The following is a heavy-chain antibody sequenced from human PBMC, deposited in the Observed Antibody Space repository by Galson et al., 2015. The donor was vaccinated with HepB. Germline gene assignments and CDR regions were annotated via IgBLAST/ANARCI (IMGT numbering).Heavy chain of an antibody. D-gene: IGHD3-3*01. Sequence: SLRLSCAASGFTFSSYWMHWVRQAPGMGLVWVSRINSDGSSTSYADSVKGRFTISRDNAKNTLYLQMNSLRAEDTAVYYCARGSAAQLYYDFWSGSIDYWGQGTLVTVSS. J-gene: IGHJ4*02. CDR3: ARGSAAQLYYDFWSGSIDY. CDR2: INSDGSST. CDR1: GFTFSSYW. V-gene: IGHV3-74*01.